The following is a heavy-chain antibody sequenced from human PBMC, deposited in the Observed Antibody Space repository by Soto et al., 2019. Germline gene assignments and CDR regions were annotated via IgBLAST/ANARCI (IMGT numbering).Heavy chain of an antibody. J-gene: IGHJ4*02. D-gene: IGHD1-20*01. Sequence: EVQLVESGGGLVQPGGSLRLSCAASGFTFSSYAMHWVRQAPGKGLEYVSAISSNGGSTYYANSVKGRFTISRDNSKNTLDLQMCSLRADDIAVYYCARDGAATVPYYNWNLDYWGQGTLVTVSS. CDR2: ISSNGGST. V-gene: IGHV3-64*01. CDR3: ARDGAATVPYYNWNLDY. CDR1: GFTFSSYA.